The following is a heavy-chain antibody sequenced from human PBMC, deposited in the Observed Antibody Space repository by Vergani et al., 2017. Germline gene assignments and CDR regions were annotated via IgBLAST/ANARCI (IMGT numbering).Heavy chain of an antibody. J-gene: IGHJ6*03. D-gene: IGHD2-8*01. CDR1: GYTFTSYG. CDR2: ISAYNGNT. CDR3: ARDQLGCTNGVCYTSYYYYMDV. V-gene: IGHV1-18*04. Sequence: QVQLVQSGAEVKKPGASVKVSCKASGYTFTSYGISWVRQAPGQGLEWMGWISAYNGNTNYAQKIQGRVTMTTDTSTSTAYMELRSLRSEETAVYYCARDQLGCTNGVCYTSYYYYMDVWGKGTTVTVSS.